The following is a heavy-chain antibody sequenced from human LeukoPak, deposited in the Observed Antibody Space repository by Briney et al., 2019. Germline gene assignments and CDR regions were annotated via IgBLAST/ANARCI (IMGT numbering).Heavy chain of an antibody. CDR3: VRDVGTSDAFDI. CDR1: GGSISSYY. Sequence: PSETLSLTCTVSGGSISSYYWSWIRQPPGKGLEWIGYIYYSGSTNYNPSLKSRVTISVDTSKNQFSLKLSSVTAADTAVYYCVRDVGTSDAFDIWGQGTMVIVSS. D-gene: IGHD1-1*01. CDR2: IYYSGST. V-gene: IGHV4-59*12. J-gene: IGHJ3*02.